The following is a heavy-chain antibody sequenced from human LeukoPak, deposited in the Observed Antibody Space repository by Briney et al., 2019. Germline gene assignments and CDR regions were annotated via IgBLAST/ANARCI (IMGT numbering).Heavy chain of an antibody. CDR2: ISSSSSYI. CDR3: ASSSSGPSDY. V-gene: IGHV3-21*01. Sequence: PGGSLRLSCAASGFTFSSYSMNWVRQAPGKGLEWVSSISSSSSYIYYADSVRGRFTISRGNAKNSLYLQMNSLRAEDTAVYYCASSSSGPSDYWGQGTLVTVSS. J-gene: IGHJ4*02. D-gene: IGHD6-19*01. CDR1: GFTFSSYS.